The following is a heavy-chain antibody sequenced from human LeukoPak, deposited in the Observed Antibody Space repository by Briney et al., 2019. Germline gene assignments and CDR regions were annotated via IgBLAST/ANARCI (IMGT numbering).Heavy chain of an antibody. V-gene: IGHV4-4*02. CDR2: IYHSGST. CDR1: GGSISSSNW. D-gene: IGHD3-22*01. Sequence: SETLSLTCAVSGGSISSSNWWSWVRQPPGKGLEWIGEIYHSGSTNYNPSLKSRVTISVDKSKNQFSLKLSSVTAADTAVYYCARDTYYYDSSGYTPLDYWGQGTLVTVSP. J-gene: IGHJ4*02. CDR3: ARDTYYYDSSGYTPLDY.